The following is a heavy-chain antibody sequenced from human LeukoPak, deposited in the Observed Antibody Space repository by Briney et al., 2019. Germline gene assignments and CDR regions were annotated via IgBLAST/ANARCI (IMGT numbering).Heavy chain of an antibody. V-gene: IGHV3-74*01. CDR3: ARVSSGSYFGYYYNMDV. J-gene: IGHJ6*03. CDR1: GFTFSNYW. CDR2: INSDGSST. D-gene: IGHD1-26*01. Sequence: GGSLRLSCAASGFTFSNYWMHWVRQAPGKGLVWVSRINSDGSSTSYADSVKGRFTISRDNAKNTLYLQMNSLRAEDTAVYYCARVSSGSYFGYYYNMDVWGKGTTVTVSS.